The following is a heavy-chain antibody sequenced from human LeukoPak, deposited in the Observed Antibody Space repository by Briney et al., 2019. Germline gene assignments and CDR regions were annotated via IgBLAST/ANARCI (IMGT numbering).Heavy chain of an antibody. CDR1: GYTFTSYG. J-gene: IGHJ3*02. CDR2: ISVYNGNT. CDR3: ARPGLVGITDAFDI. D-gene: IGHD3-9*01. V-gene: IGHV1-18*01. Sequence: ASVKVSCKASGYTFTSYGISWVRQAPGQGLEWMGWISVYNGNTNYAQKFQGRVTMTRDTSISTAYMELSRLRSDDTAVYYCARPGLVGITDAFDIWGQGTMVTVSS.